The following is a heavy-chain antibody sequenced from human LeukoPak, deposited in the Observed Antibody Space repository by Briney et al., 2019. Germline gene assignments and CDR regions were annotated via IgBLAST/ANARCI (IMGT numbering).Heavy chain of an antibody. J-gene: IGHJ4*02. D-gene: IGHD6-13*01. V-gene: IGHV7-4-1*02. CDR3: AREGRSGSSWYLAN. CDR2: INTNTGNP. CDR1: GGTFSSYA. Sequence: GASVKVSCKASGGTFSSYAISWVRQAPGQGLEWMGWINTNTGNPTYAQGFTGRFVFSLDTSVSTAYLQISSLKAEDTAVYYCAREGRSGSSWYLANWGQGVLVTVSS.